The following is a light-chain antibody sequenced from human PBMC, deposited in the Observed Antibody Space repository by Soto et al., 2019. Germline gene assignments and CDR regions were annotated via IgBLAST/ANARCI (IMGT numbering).Light chain of an antibody. CDR3: CSYVGGYSYV. J-gene: IGLJ1*01. Sequence: QSVLTQPRSVSGSPGQSVTVSCIGTSSDVGDYNSVSWYQQHPGKAPKLMIYDVSKRPSGVPDRFSGSKSGNTASLTISGLQAEDEADYYGCSYVGGYSYVFGIGTKLTVL. CDR2: DVS. V-gene: IGLV2-11*01. CDR1: SSDVGDYNS.